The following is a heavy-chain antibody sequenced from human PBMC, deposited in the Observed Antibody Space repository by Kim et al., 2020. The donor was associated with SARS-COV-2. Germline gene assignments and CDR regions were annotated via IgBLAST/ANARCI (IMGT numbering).Heavy chain of an antibody. D-gene: IGHD5-12*01. V-gene: IGHV3-48*02. CDR3: ARDPEPGYDGFQYYFDY. Sequence: GGSLRLSCAASGFTFSSYSMNWVRQAPGKGLEWVSYISSSSSTIYYADSVKGRFTISRDNAKNSLYLQMNSLRDEDTAVYYCARDPEPGYDGFQYYFDYWGQGTLVTVSS. CDR2: ISSSSSTI. J-gene: IGHJ4*02. CDR1: GFTFSSYS.